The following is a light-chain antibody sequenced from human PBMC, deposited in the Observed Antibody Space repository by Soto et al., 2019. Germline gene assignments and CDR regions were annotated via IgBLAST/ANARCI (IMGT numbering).Light chain of an antibody. CDR3: SSYTSSSTYV. CDR1: SSDVGDYNY. CDR2: EVN. V-gene: IGLV2-14*01. J-gene: IGLJ1*01. Sequence: QSVLTPPASVSVSPGQSITISCTGTSSDVGDYNYVSGYQQHPGKAPKRMIYEVNSRPSGVSNRFSGAKSGNTASLTISGLQAEDEADYYCSSYTSSSTYVFGTGTKLTV.